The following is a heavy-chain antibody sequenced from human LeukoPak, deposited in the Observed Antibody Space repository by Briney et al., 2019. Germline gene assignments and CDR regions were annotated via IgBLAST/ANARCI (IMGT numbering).Heavy chain of an antibody. J-gene: IGHJ4*02. CDR1: GFTFSTYA. Sequence: GGSLRLSCAASGFTFSTYAMSWVRQAPGKGLEWVSAISANGGSTFYADSVKGRFTVSRDSSKDTLYLQMNSLRAEDTAVYYCAKDLLYGSGSWGQGTLVTVSS. CDR2: ISANGGST. D-gene: IGHD3-10*01. CDR3: AKDLLYGSGS. V-gene: IGHV3-23*01.